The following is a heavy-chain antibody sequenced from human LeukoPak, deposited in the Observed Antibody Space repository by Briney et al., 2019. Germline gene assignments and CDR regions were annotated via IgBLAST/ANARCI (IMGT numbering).Heavy chain of an antibody. CDR1: GASISSYY. V-gene: IGHV4-59*01. CDR2: IYYSGST. D-gene: IGHD1-14*01. CDR3: ARDLWNQWGGFDY. J-gene: IGHJ4*02. Sequence: RSSETLSLTCTVSGASISSYYWSWIRQPPGKGLEWIGYIYYSGSTNYNPSLKSRVTISVDTSKNQFSLKLTSVTAADTAVYYCARDLWNQWGGFDYWGQGTLVTVSS.